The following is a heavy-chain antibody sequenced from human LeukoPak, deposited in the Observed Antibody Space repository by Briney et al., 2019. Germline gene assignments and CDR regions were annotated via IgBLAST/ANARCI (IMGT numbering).Heavy chain of an antibody. CDR2: ISYDGSNK. CDR3: AREDVVYGSGAKSYYYYYYMDV. Sequence: GGSLRLSCAASEITFSSHGMHWVRQAPGKGLEWVAVISYDGSNKYYADSVKGRFTISRDNAKNSLYLQMNSLRAEDTAVYYCAREDVVYGSGAKSYYYYYYMDVWGKGTTVTISS. D-gene: IGHD3-10*01. J-gene: IGHJ6*03. V-gene: IGHV3-30*03. CDR1: EITFSSHG.